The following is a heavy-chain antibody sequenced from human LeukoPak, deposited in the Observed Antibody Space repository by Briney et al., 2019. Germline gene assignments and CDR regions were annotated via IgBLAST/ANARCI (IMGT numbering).Heavy chain of an antibody. CDR3: AKDRLLPSYYFDY. Sequence: GGSLRLSCAASGFTFSSYGMHWVRQAPGKGLEWVAFIRYDGSNKYYADSVKGRFTISRDNSKNTLYLQMNSLRAEDTAVYYCAKDRLLPSYYFDYWGQGTLVIVSS. D-gene: IGHD3-10*01. CDR2: IRYDGSNK. J-gene: IGHJ4*02. V-gene: IGHV3-30*02. CDR1: GFTFSSYG.